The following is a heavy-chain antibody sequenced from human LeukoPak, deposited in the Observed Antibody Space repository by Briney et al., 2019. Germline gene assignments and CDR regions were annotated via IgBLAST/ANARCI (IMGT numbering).Heavy chain of an antibody. V-gene: IGHV7-4-1*02. D-gene: IGHD4-17*01. CDR3: ASYDYGDYGWYFDL. CDR2: INTNTGNP. CDR1: GYTFTSYA. Sequence: ASVKVSCKASGYTFTSYAMNWVRQAPGQGLEWMGWINTNTGNPTYAQGFTGRFVFSLDTSVSTAYLQISSLKAEDTAVYYCASYDYGDYGWYFDLWGRGTLVTVSS. J-gene: IGHJ2*01.